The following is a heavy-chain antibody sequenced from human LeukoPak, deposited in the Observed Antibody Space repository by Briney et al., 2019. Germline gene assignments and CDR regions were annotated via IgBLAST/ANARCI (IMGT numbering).Heavy chain of an antibody. V-gene: IGHV4-59*08. J-gene: IGHJ5*02. D-gene: IGHD6-13*01. CDR3: ARRRGSSSWYGFDP. Sequence: SETLSLTCTVSGGSISSYYWSWIRQPPGKGLEWIGYIYYSGSTNYNPSLKSRVTISVDTSKNQFSPKLSSVTAADTAVYYCARRRGSSSWYGFDPWGQGTLVTVSS. CDR2: IYYSGST. CDR1: GGSISSYY.